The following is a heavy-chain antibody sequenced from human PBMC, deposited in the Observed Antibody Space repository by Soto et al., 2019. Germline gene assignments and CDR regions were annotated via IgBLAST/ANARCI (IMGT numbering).Heavy chain of an antibody. J-gene: IGHJ4*02. V-gene: IGHV3-53*01. CDR2: IYSGGST. D-gene: IGHD4-17*01. CDR1: GFTVSSNY. CDR3: ARAPTVTTSGAY. Sequence: EVQLVESGGGLIQPGGSLRLSCAASGFTVSSNYMSWVRQAPGKGLEWVSVIYSGGSTYYADSVKGRFTISRDNSKNTLYVPKSSLRAEDTAVYYCARAPTVTTSGAYWGQGTLVTVSS.